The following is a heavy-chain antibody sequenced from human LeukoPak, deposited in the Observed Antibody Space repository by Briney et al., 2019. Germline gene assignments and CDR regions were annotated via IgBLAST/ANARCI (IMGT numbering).Heavy chain of an antibody. CDR3: AKGVVGATIDWFDP. CDR2: ISDSGGST. D-gene: IGHD1-26*01. V-gene: IGHV3-23*01. J-gene: IGHJ5*02. Sequence: GGSLRLSCAASGFTVSSNYMSWVRQAPGKGLEWVSVISDSGGSTYYADSVKGRFTISRDNSKNTLYLQMNSLRAEDTAVYYCAKGVVGATIDWFDPWGQGTLVTVSS. CDR1: GFTVSSNY.